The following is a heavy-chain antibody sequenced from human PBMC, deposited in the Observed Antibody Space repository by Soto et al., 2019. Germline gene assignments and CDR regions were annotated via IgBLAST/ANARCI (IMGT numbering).Heavy chain of an antibody. Sequence: QVQLVQSGAEVQKPGSSVKVSCKASGGTFSTYAINWVRQAPGQGLEWMGGTIPMFGTSNYAQKFQGRVTITADESTNTAYMALSSLRSEDTAVYYCARCNTSWYGGYYGLDVWGQGTTVTVSS. CDR1: GGTFSTYA. CDR2: TIPMFGTS. J-gene: IGHJ6*02. V-gene: IGHV1-69*01. CDR3: ARCNTSWYGGYYGLDV. D-gene: IGHD2-2*01.